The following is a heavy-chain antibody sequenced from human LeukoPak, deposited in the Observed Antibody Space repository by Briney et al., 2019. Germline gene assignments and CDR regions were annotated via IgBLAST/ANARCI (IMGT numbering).Heavy chain of an antibody. Sequence: GGSLRLSCAASGFRFSNYGMHWFRQAPGKGLEWVAVISFDGSNKYYPDSVKGRFTISRDNSKNTMYLQMSSLRAEDTAVYYCVKDQTVVVTAVLSDWGQGTLVTVSS. CDR2: ISFDGSNK. CDR3: VKDQTVVVTAVLSD. D-gene: IGHD2-21*02. CDR1: GFRFSNYG. J-gene: IGHJ4*02. V-gene: IGHV3-30*18.